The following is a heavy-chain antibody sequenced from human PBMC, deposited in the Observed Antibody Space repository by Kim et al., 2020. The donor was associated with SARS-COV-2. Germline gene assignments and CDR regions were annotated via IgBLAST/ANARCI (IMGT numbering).Heavy chain of an antibody. CDR2: TFYRSKWNN. CDR3: VRGKTGGFDI. Sequence: SQTLSLTCAISGDSVSSNSAAWNWIRQSPSRGLEWLGRTFYRSKWNNEYAGSLKSRITVNPDTSKNQFSLQLNSMTPEDTAVYYCVRGKTGGFDIWDQGTMVTVSS. CDR1: GDSVSSNSAA. J-gene: IGHJ3*02. V-gene: IGHV6-1*01.